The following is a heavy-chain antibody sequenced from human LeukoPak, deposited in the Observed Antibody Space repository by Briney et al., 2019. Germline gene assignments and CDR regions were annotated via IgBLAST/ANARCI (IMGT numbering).Heavy chain of an antibody. CDR1: GYTFTTYY. D-gene: IGHD6-13*01. V-gene: IGHV1-46*01. J-gene: IGHJ4*02. CDR3: ALSIPATGYYFDY. Sequence: ASVKVSCKASGYTFTTYYIHWVRQAPGQGLEWMGIINPSGGSTTYAQKFQGRITMTRDTSTSTVYMELSSLRSEDTAVYHCALSIPATGYYFDYWGQGTLVTVSP. CDR2: INPSGGST.